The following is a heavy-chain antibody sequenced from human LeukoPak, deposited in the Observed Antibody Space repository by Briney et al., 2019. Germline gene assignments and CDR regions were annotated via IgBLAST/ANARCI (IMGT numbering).Heavy chain of an antibody. D-gene: IGHD1-26*01. CDR2: ISTSSSYI. V-gene: IGHV3-21*01. Sequence: KSGGSLRLSCAASGFTFRTSGMNWVRQAPGKGLEWVSSISTSSSYIYYADSVKGRFSISRDNARNSLYLQMNSLRAEDTAVYFCARGRQNSGSYSDAFDIWGQGTMVTVSS. J-gene: IGHJ3*02. CDR3: ARGRQNSGSYSDAFDI. CDR1: GFTFRTSG.